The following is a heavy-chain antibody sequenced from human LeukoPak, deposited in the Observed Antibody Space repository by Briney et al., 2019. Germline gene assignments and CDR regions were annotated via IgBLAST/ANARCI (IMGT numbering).Heavy chain of an antibody. CDR3: AKVPEFFGDYFDY. D-gene: IGHD3-10*01. CDR1: GFTFSKNA. V-gene: IGHV3-23*01. J-gene: IGHJ4*02. CDR2: ISDSGLST. Sequence: GGSLRLSCAASGFTFSKNAMRWARQTPGKGLEWVSAISDSGLSTYYADSVKGRFTISRDNSKSTLYLQMNSLRAEDTAVYYCAKVPEFFGDYFDYWGQGTLVTVSS.